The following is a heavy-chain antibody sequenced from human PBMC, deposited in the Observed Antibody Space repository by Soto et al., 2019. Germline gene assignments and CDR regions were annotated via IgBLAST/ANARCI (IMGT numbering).Heavy chain of an antibody. D-gene: IGHD5-12*01. Sequence: QVRLVQSGAEVKKPGASVKVSCKASGYTITSYDINWVRQAPGQGLEWMAWMNPNSGKTGNAQNFQGRVTMTRNTSISTVYMELTSLRSDDTAVYSCARGMGGYPSGWYFDLWGRGTLVTVSS. J-gene: IGHJ2*01. CDR3: ARGMGGYPSGWYFDL. CDR1: GYTITSYD. CDR2: MNPNSGKT. V-gene: IGHV1-8*01.